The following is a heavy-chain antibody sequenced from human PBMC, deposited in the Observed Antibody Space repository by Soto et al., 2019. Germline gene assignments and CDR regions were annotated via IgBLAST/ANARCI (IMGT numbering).Heavy chain of an antibody. D-gene: IGHD5-12*01. CDR1: GFTVSSNY. J-gene: IGHJ4*02. CDR2: IYSGGST. V-gene: IGHV3-53*02. CDR3: ASRAFGYSGYDFGDYFDY. Sequence: EVQLVETGGGLIQPGGSLRLSCAASGFTVSSNYMSWVRQAPGKGLEWGSVIYSGGSTYYADSVKGRFTISRDNSKNTLYLQMNSLRAEDTAVYYCASRAFGYSGYDFGDYFDYWGQGTLVTVSS.